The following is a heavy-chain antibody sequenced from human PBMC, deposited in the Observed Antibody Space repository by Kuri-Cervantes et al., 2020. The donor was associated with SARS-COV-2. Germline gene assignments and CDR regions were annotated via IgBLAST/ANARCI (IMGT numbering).Heavy chain of an antibody. Sequence: GGSLRLSCAAPGFIFSRYSMNWVRQAPGKGLEWVSYISSSSSTIYYIDSVKGRFTISRDNAKNSLYLQMNSLRTEDTAVYYCVRVGAYSGYDFDSWGQGTLVTVSS. J-gene: IGHJ4*02. CDR2: ISSSSSTI. D-gene: IGHD5-12*01. CDR1: GFIFSRYS. CDR3: VRVGAYSGYDFDS. V-gene: IGHV3-48*01.